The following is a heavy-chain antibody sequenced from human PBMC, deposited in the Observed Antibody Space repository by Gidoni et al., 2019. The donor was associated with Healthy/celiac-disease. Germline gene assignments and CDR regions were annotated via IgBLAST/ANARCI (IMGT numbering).Heavy chain of an antibody. D-gene: IGHD3-3*01. V-gene: IGHV3-48*03. CDR3: ARGPKSLRFLEWTNWFDP. CDR1: GFTFGSYE. CDR2: ISSSGSTI. Sequence: EVQLVESGGGLVQPGGSLRLSCAASGFTFGSYEMNWVRQAPGKGLEWVSYISSSGSTIYYADSVKGRFTISRDNAKNSLYLQMNSLRAEDTAVYYCARGPKSLRFLEWTNWFDPWGQGTLVTVSS. J-gene: IGHJ5*02.